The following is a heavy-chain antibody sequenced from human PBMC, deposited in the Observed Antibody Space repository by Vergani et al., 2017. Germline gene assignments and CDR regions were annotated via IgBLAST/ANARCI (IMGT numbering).Heavy chain of an antibody. CDR3: AREQLLPYGMDV. CDR1: GGSISSSSYY. CDR2: IYYSGST. Sequence: QLQQQESGPGLVKPSETLSLTCTVSGGSISSSSYYWGWIRQPPGKGLEWIGSIYYSGSTYYNPSLKSLVTISVDTSKNQFSLKLSSVTAADTAVYYCAREQLLPYGMDVWGQGTTVTVSS. D-gene: IGHD2-15*01. V-gene: IGHV4-39*02. J-gene: IGHJ6*02.